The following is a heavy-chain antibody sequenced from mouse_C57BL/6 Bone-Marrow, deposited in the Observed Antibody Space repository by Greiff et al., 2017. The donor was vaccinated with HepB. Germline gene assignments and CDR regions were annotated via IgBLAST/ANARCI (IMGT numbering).Heavy chain of an antibody. CDR1: GFTFRDYG. CDR2: IYPDSGNT. CDR3: AREGRGIAY. D-gene: IGHD3-3*01. V-gene: IGHV5-16*01. Sequence: EVQLLQSEGGLVQPGASMKLSCTASGFTFRDYGMSWVQQGPEKGLEWVANIYPDSGNTYYMDTFKSRVTISRDKANSTLYLQMRSLTSEDSATYYCAREGRGIAYWGQGTPVTVSS. J-gene: IGHJ3*01.